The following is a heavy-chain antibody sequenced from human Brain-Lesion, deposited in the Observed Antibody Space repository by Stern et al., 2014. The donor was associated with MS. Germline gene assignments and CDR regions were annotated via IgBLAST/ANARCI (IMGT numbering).Heavy chain of an antibody. Sequence: QDQLVESGAKVKKPGASVKVSCKVSGYTLTELSMHWVRQAPRKGLEWMGGFDPEDGETIYAQKFQGRVTMTEDTSTDTAYMELSSLRSEDTAVYYCATLSPGAGGNYYRHFDYWGQGTLVTVSS. D-gene: IGHD1-26*01. J-gene: IGHJ4*02. CDR1: GYTLTELS. V-gene: IGHV1-24*01. CDR2: FDPEDGET. CDR3: ATLSPGAGGNYYRHFDY.